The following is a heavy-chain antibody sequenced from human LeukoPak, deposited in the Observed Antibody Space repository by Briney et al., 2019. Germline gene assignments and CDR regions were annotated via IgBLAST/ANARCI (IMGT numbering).Heavy chain of an antibody. CDR3: ARHSHFAY. V-gene: IGHV4-59*08. CDR1: GSSISNYY. J-gene: IGHJ4*02. CDR2: IYYSGTT. Sequence: KSSETLSLTCSVSGSSISNYYWSCVRQPPGKALEWIGYIYYSGTTNYNPSLKSRVTLSVDTSKNQFSLKLSSVTATDTAVYYCARHSHFAYWGPGTLVTVSS.